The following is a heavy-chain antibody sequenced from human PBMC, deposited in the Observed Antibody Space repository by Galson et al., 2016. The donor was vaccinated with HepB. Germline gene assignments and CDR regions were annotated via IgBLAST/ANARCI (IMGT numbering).Heavy chain of an antibody. J-gene: IGHJ6*02. D-gene: IGHD3-22*01. CDR1: GFTFKTYA. Sequence: SLRPSCAASGFTFKTYAMSWVRRAPGRGLEWVSTISATGGTTYSDDSVKGRFIMSRDNSKSTLYLRMNSLRAEDTAVYYCAKMPPLDLGMGDSSGYPHYGMDVWGQGTTVTVSS. CDR2: ISATGGTT. V-gene: IGHV3-23*01. CDR3: AKMPPLDLGMGDSSGYPHYGMDV.